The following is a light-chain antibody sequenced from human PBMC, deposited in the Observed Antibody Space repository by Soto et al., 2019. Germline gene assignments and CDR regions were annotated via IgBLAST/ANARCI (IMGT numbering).Light chain of an antibody. V-gene: IGKV3-11*01. CDR1: QNVRTF. J-gene: IGKJ1*01. CDR3: QQHSHWPPWT. Sequence: EVVLTQSPATLSLSPGERATLSCRASQNVRTFLDWYQQKPGQAPRLLIYGASNMATGIPARFSGSGSGIHFTLTISSLEPEDFAVYYCQQHSHWPPWTFGQGTRVEIQ. CDR2: GAS.